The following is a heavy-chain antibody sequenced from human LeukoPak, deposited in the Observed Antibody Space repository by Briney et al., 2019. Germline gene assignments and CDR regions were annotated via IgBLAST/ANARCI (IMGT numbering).Heavy chain of an antibody. D-gene: IGHD3-9*01. Sequence: PSETLSLTCAVYGGSFSGYYWSWIREPPGKGLEWIGEINHSGSTNYNPSLKSRVTISVDTSKNQFSLKLSSVTAADTAVYYCARVKRLAYYYYYMDVWGKGTTVTVSS. J-gene: IGHJ6*03. V-gene: IGHV4-34*01. CDR1: GGSFSGYY. CDR2: INHSGST. CDR3: ARVKRLAYYYYYMDV.